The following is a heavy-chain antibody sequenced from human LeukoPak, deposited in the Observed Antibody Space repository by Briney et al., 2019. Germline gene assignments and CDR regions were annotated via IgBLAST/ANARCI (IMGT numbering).Heavy chain of an antibody. Sequence: GGSLRLSCAASGFTFSTYSMNWVRQAPGKGLEWVSIISGSGSSIYYADSVKGRSTISRDNAKNSLFLQVNNLRAGYTAVYYCARVGGGSWYGAYFDYWGQGTLVTVSS. CDR2: ISGSGSSI. CDR3: ARVGGGSWYGAYFDY. V-gene: IGHV3-21*01. J-gene: IGHJ4*02. D-gene: IGHD6-13*01. CDR1: GFTFSTYS.